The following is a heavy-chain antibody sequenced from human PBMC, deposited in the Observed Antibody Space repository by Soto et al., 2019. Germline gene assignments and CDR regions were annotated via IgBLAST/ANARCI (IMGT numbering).Heavy chain of an antibody. D-gene: IGHD2-2*01. CDR2: TSNSGRT. CDR1: GGSITSSGYY. V-gene: IGHV4-31*03. CDR3: ARGGGSTKVDY. J-gene: IGHJ4*02. Sequence: QVQLQESGPGLVKPSQTLSLTCTVSGGSITSSGYYWSWIRQHPGEGLEWIGFTSNSGRTSYNPSLKSRVTISVDTSSNQSSLNLKSGTAADTAVYYCARGGGSTKVDYWGQGTLVTVSP.